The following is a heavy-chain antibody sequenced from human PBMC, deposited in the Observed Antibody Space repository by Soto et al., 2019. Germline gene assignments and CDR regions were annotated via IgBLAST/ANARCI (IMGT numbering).Heavy chain of an antibody. D-gene: IGHD5-18*01. CDR1: GGTFSSYT. J-gene: IGHJ6*02. CDR3: ARCIQGDYYYGMDV. Sequence: SVKVSCKASGGTFSSYTISWVRQAPGQGLEWMGRIIPILGIANYAQKFQGRVTITADKSTSTAYMELSSLRSDDTAVYYCARCIQGDYYYGMDVWGQGTTVTVSS. CDR2: IIPILGIA. V-gene: IGHV1-69*02.